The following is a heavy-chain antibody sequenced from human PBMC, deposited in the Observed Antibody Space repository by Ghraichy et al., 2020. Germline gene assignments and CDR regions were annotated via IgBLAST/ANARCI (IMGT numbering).Heavy chain of an antibody. CDR2: ISAYNGNT. D-gene: IGHD2-2*01. J-gene: IGHJ6*02. Sequence: ASVKVSYKASGYTFTTYGISWVRQAPGQGLEWLGWISAYNGNTNYAQKFQGRVSMTTDTSTTTAYMELRSLRSDDTAVYYCARKDTVVVPGAQPTYYHYGMDVWGQGTTVTVSS. V-gene: IGHV1-18*01. CDR1: GYTFTTYG. CDR3: ARKDTVVVPGAQPTYYHYGMDV.